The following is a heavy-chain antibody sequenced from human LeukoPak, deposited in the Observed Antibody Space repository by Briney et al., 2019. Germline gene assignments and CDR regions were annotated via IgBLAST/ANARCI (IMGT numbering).Heavy chain of an antibody. CDR1: GGSISSYY. CDR2: IYTSGST. D-gene: IGHD1-7*01. V-gene: IGHV4-4*07. J-gene: IGHJ5*02. Sequence: SETLSLTCTVSGGSISSYYWSWIRQPAGKGLEWIGRIYTSGSTNYNPTLKSRVTMSVDTSKNQFSLKLSSVTAADTAVYYCAREVELRPIMHNWFDPWGQGTLVTVSS. CDR3: AREVELRPIMHNWFDP.